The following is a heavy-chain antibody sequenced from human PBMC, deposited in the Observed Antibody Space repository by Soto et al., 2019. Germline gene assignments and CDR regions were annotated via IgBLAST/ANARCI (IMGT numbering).Heavy chain of an antibody. D-gene: IGHD2-8*02. J-gene: IGHJ6*02. V-gene: IGHV3-73*01. Sequence: HPGGSLRLSCAASGFTFSGSAMHWVRQASGKGLEWVGRIRSKANSYATAYAASVKGRFTISRDDSKNTAYLQMNSLKTEDTAVYYCTSILLGSDYYYYYGMDVWGQGTTVTVSS. CDR3: TSILLGSDYYYYYGMDV. CDR2: IRSKANSYAT. CDR1: GFTFSGSA.